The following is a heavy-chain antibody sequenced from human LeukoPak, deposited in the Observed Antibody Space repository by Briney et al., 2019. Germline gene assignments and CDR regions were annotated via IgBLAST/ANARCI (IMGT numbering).Heavy chain of an antibody. D-gene: IGHD3-3*01. J-gene: IGHJ4*02. CDR2: INPNSGGT. CDR1: GYTFTGYY. V-gene: IGHV1-2*02. Sequence: GASVKVSCKASGYTFTGYYMHWVRQAPGQGLEWMGWINPNSGGTNYAQKFQGRVTMTRDTSISTAYMELSRLRSDDTAVYYCARVVLRFLEWLSPPDYWGQGTLVTVSS. CDR3: ARVVLRFLEWLSPPDY.